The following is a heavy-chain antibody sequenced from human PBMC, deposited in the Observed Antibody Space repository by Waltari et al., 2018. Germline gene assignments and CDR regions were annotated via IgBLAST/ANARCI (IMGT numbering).Heavy chain of an antibody. V-gene: IGHV4-30-4*08. CDR3: AKKKNWSDAAFDS. CDR1: GDSVNHGNLY. CDR2: IYFTGNT. D-gene: IGHD1-1*01. Sequence: QVQLQESGPGLVQPSETLSLTCTASGDSVNHGNLYWSWIRQPPGNGLQWIGNIYFTGNTYYNPSLRSRLTMSLDTSKNQFSLQLTSVTATDTAVYYCAKKKNWSDAAFDSWGQGTLVTVSS. J-gene: IGHJ4*02.